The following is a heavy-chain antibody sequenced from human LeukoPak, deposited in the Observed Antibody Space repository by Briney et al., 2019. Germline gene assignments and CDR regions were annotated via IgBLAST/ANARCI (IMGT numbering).Heavy chain of an antibody. CDR1: GGSISSSNW. Sequence: PSETLSLTCAVSGGSISSSNWWSWVRQPPGKGLEWIGEIYHSGSTNYNPSLKSRVTISVDKSKNQFSLKLSSVTAADTAVYYCASFRGSCSLCYFDYWGQGTLVTVSS. D-gene: IGHD2-15*01. CDR2: IYHSGST. CDR3: ASFRGSCSLCYFDY. V-gene: IGHV4-4*02. J-gene: IGHJ4*02.